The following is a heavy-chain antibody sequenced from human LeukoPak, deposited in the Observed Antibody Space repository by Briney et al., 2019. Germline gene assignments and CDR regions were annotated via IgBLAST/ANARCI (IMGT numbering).Heavy chain of an antibody. CDR2: FDPEDGET. CDR3: ATTLPWYSGYYRIDY. J-gene: IGHJ4*02. D-gene: IGHD3-22*01. V-gene: IGHV1-24*01. CDR1: GYTLTELS. Sequence: ASVKVSCKVSGYTLTELSMHWVRQAPGKGLEWMGGFDPEDGETIYAQRFQGRVTMTEDTSTDTAYMELSSLRSEDTAVYYCATTLPWYSGYYRIDYWGQGILVTVSS.